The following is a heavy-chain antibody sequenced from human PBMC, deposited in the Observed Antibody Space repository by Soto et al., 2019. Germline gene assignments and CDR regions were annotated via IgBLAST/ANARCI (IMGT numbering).Heavy chain of an antibody. Sequence: QVQLVQSGAEVKKPGASVKVSCKASGYTFTSYGLSWVRQAPGQGLEWMGRISAYNYNTNYAQKLQGRVTLTTDTASSTAYMELRSLRSDDTSVYYWARVVGALGHWFDPWGQGTLVSVSS. CDR1: GYTFTSYG. D-gene: IGHD1-26*01. CDR3: ARVVGALGHWFDP. CDR2: ISAYNYNT. J-gene: IGHJ5*02. V-gene: IGHV1-18*01.